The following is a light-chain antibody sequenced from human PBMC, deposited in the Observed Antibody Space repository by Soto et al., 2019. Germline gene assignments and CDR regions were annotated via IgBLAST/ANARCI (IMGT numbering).Light chain of an antibody. CDR3: NSYTTSATYV. J-gene: IGLJ1*01. V-gene: IGLV2-14*01. CDR1: SSDVGGYNY. Sequence: QSALTQPVSVSGSPGQSITISCTGTSSDVGGYNYVSWYQHHPGEAPKLIIFEATKRPSGVPYRFSGSKSANTASLTISGLQAEDEADYFCNSYTTSATYVFGSGTKVTVL. CDR2: EAT.